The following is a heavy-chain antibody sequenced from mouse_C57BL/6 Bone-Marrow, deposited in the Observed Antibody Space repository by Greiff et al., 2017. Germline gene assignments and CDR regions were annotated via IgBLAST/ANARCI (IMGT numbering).Heavy chain of an antibody. CDR3: AREGYGLAAWFAY. CDR2: IYPGDGDT. CDR1: GYAFSSYW. Sequence: VQLQQSGAELVKPGASVKISCKASGYAFSSYWMNWVKQRPGKGLEWIGEIYPGDGDTNYNGKFKGKATLTADKSSSTAYMQLSSLTSEDSAVYVCAREGYGLAAWFAYWGQGTLVTVSA. D-gene: IGHD2-14*01. V-gene: IGHV1-80*01. J-gene: IGHJ3*01.